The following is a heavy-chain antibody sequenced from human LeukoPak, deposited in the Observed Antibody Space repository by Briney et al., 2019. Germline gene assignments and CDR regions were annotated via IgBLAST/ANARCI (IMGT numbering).Heavy chain of an antibody. CDR1: GGSISSHY. D-gene: IGHD6-6*01. V-gene: IGHV4-59*08. Sequence: NPSETLSLTCAVSGGSISSHYWSWVRQPAGKGLEWMGFIYYSGTTKYNPSLKSRVTISADTSKNQFSLKLSSVTAADTAVYYCARQADDSSSSLVYFDYWGQGTLVTVSS. J-gene: IGHJ4*02. CDR3: ARQADDSSSSLVYFDY. CDR2: IYYSGTT.